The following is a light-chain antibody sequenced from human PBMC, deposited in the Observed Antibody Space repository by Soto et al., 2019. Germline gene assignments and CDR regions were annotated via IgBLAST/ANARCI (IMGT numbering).Light chain of an antibody. Sequence: DIQLTQSPSLLSASIGDRVTITSRASQVISTSLAWYQVKPGKAPKLLIYAASTLESEVPSRFSATVSGTEFSLTITSLQPEDFATYYCQQLFDSPITFGQGTRLENK. CDR2: AAS. J-gene: IGKJ5*01. V-gene: IGKV1-9*01. CDR3: QQLFDSPIT. CDR1: QVISTS.